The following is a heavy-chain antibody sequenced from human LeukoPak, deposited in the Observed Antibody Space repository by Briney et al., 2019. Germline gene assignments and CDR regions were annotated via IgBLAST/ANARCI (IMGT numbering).Heavy chain of an antibody. D-gene: IGHD3-22*01. J-gene: IGHJ4*02. CDR1: GFKFSSYS. V-gene: IGHV3-21*01. Sequence: PGGSLRLSCAASGFKFSSYSMKWVRQAPGKGLEWVSFISSSSSYIYYADSLKGRFTISRDNAKNSLYLQMNSLRAEDTAVYYCAKDGSSYYYIYYWGQGTLVTVSS. CDR2: ISSSSSYI. CDR3: AKDGSSYYYIYY.